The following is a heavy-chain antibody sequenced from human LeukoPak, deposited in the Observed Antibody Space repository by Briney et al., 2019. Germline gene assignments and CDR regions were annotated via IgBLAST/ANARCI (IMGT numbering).Heavy chain of an antibody. J-gene: IGHJ4*02. Sequence: GRSLRLSCAASGFTFSSYGMHWVRQAPGKGLEWVAVISYDGSNKYYADSVKGRFTISRDNSKNTLYLQMNSLRAEDTAMYYCARLPAYCSSSACYYDYWGQGTLVTVSS. CDR2: ISYDGSNK. V-gene: IGHV3-30*03. D-gene: IGHD2-2*01. CDR3: ARLPAYCSSSACYYDY. CDR1: GFTFSSYG.